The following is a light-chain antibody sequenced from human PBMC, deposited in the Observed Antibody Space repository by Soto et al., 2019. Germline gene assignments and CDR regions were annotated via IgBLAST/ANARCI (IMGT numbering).Light chain of an antibody. V-gene: IGLV2-11*01. J-gene: IGLJ1*01. CDR3: CSYTGSFYI. Sequence: QSVLTQPRSVSGSPGQSVTISCTGTSSDFGGYKYVSWYQQHPGKAPKVIIFDVNKRPSGVPGRFSGSKSGNTASLTISGLQTEDDADYYCCSYTGSFYIFGTGTKLTVL. CDR2: DVN. CDR1: SSDFGGYKY.